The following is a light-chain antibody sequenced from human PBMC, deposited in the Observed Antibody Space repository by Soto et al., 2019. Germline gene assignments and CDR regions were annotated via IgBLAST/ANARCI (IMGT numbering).Light chain of an antibody. CDR1: HSVSSW. CDR3: QQYIGSPWT. V-gene: IGKV1-5*01. J-gene: IGKJ1*01. CDR2: DAS. Sequence: DIQMTQSPFTLSASVGDRVTITCRAGHSVSSWLAWYQQKPGKAPKLLIYDASSLESGVPSRFSGSGSGTEFTLTISSLQPHEFATYYCQQYIGSPWTFGQGTKVDIK.